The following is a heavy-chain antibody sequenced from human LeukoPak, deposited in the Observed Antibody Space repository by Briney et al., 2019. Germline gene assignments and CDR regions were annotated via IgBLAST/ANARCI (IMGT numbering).Heavy chain of an antibody. CDR3: ARAPGYYDSSGYYDVYFDY. D-gene: IGHD3-22*01. CDR2: IIPIFGTA. CDR1: GGTFSSYA. J-gene: IGHJ4*02. V-gene: IGHV1-69*05. Sequence: TVKVSCKASGGTFSSYAISWVRQAPGQGLEWMGRIIPIFGTANYAQKFQGRVTITTDESTSTAYMELSSLRSEDTAVYYCARAPGYYDSSGYYDVYFDYWGQGTLVTVSS.